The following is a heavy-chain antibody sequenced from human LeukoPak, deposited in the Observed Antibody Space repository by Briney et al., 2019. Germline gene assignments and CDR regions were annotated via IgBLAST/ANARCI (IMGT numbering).Heavy chain of an antibody. Sequence: PSETLSLTCTVSGASISSYYWSWIRQPAGKGLEWIGRLYTSGSTNYNPSLKSRVTMSVDTSKNQFSLKLSSVTAADTALYYCTRDNGGDWYAFDIWGQGTVVVASS. CDR1: GASISSYY. CDR2: LYTSGST. V-gene: IGHV4-4*07. CDR3: TRDNGGDWYAFDI. J-gene: IGHJ3*02. D-gene: IGHD2-21*02.